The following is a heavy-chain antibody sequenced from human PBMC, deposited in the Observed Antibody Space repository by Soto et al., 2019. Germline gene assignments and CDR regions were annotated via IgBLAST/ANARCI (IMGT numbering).Heavy chain of an antibody. CDR2: VFYTGFT. CDR1: GASISGSYYY. Sequence: SETLSLTCAVSGASISGSYYYWARLRQSPGKGPEWIGSVFYTGFTSYNPSLESRVSVSVDTSKSQFSLNLSAVTAADTAVYYCATSQKGYNWNYFDHWGQGALVTVSS. D-gene: IGHD1-20*01. CDR3: ATSQKGYNWNYFDH. V-gene: IGHV4-39*01. J-gene: IGHJ4*02.